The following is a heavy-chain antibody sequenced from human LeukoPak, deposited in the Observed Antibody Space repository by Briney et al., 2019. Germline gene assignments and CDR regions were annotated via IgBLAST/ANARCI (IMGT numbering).Heavy chain of an antibody. D-gene: IGHD4-17*01. CDR2: INLSSGDT. CDR3: ARGYTATGNWYFDL. Sequence: ASVKVSCKASGYTFTDFSMHWVRQAPGQGLEWMGWINLSSGDTNYAQNFQDTGTMTMDTSISTAYMELRSLRSDDTALYYCARGYTATGNWYFDLWGRGTLVSVSS. V-gene: IGHV1-2*02. CDR1: GYTFTDFS. J-gene: IGHJ2*01.